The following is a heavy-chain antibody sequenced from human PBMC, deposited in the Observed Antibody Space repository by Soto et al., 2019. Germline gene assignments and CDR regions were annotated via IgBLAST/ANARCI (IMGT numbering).Heavy chain of an antibody. CDR3: ARKPNNGRAGVYCMDV. J-gene: IGHJ6*02. CDR1: GYTFTDYY. V-gene: IGHV1-2*04. D-gene: IGHD1-26*01. CDR2: IDGDSGDT. Sequence: QVLLVQSGAEVKKPGASVKVSCKASGYTFTDYYIHWVRQAPGQELEWMGWIDGDSGDTKYAQNFQDWVKMTSDTSINTAYMELSRLTSDDTAGYYCARKPNNGRAGVYCMDVWGQGTKGIVSS.